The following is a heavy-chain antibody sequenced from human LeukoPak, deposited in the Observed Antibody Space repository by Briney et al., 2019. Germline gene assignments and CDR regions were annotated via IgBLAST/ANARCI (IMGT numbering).Heavy chain of an antibody. V-gene: IGHV3-7*01. D-gene: IGHD3-9*01. CDR1: GFTFSSYW. J-gene: IGHJ4*02. CDR2: IKQDGSEK. CDR3: ARDRYGTY. Sequence: GGSLRLSCAGSGFTFSSYWMTWFRQAPGKGLEWVANIKQDGSEKYYVDSVKGRFTISRDNAKNSLYLQMNSLRAEDTAVYYCARDRYGTYWGQGTLVTVSS.